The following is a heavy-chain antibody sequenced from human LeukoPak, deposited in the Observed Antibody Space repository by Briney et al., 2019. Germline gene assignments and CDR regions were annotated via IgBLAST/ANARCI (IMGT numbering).Heavy chain of an antibody. CDR3: AKDRRACSSSSCYYRFDY. J-gene: IGHJ4*02. CDR1: GFSFSDYY. Sequence: PGGSLRLSCAAAGFSFSDYYMSWIRQAPGKGLEWVSYIISSGSTIYYADSVRGRFTISRDNAKNSLYLQMNSLRAEDTAVYYCAKDRRACSSSSCYYRFDYWGQGTLVTVSS. CDR2: IISSGSTI. V-gene: IGHV3-11*04. D-gene: IGHD2-2*01.